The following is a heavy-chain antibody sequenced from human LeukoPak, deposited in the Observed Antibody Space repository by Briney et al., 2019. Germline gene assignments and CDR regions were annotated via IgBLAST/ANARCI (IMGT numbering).Heavy chain of an antibody. Sequence: PSETLSLTCSVSGDSISSRDYYWSWIRQPPGKGLEWIGYIYYSGSTSYNPSLKSRVTISVDTSKNQFSLKLSSVTAADTAVYYCARGWRFGELYVITDWFDPWGQGTLVTVSS. CDR2: IYYSGST. J-gene: IGHJ5*02. CDR3: ARGWRFGELYVITDWFDP. D-gene: IGHD3-10*01. V-gene: IGHV4-30-4*08. CDR1: GDSISSRDYY.